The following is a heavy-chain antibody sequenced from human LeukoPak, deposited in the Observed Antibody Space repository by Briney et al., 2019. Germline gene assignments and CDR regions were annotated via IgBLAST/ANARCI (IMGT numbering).Heavy chain of an antibody. CDR1: GFTFSNYA. D-gene: IGHD1-26*01. J-gene: IGHJ4*02. Sequence: GGSLRLSCAASGFTFSNYAMSWVRQAPGRGLEWVSAISGSGGNTYCADSVKGRFTISRDNSKNTLYLQMNSLRAEDTAVYYCATQIVGAQIFDYWGQGTLVTVSS. V-gene: IGHV3-23*01. CDR2: ISGSGGNT. CDR3: ATQIVGAQIFDY.